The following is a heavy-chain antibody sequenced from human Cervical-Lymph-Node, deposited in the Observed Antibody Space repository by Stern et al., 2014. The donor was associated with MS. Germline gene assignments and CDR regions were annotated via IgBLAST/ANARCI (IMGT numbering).Heavy chain of an antibody. V-gene: IGHV2-70*04. CDR1: GFSLTTGGMR. CDR2: IDCDDDK. J-gene: IGHJ6*02. D-gene: IGHD5-18*01. Sequence: QVTLKESGPALVKPTQTLTLTCTFSGFSLTTGGMRVSWISQPPGKALEWLACIDCDDDKYYNTTLKTRPTISKDTSKNQVVLTMTNMDPMDTATYYCARGYSSGNYYYGMDVWGQGTTVTVSS. CDR3: ARGYSSGNYYYGMDV.